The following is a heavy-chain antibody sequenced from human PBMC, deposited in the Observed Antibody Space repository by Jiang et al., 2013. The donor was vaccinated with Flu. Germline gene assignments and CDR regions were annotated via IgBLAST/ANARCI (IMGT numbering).Heavy chain of an antibody. J-gene: IGHJ6*02. Sequence: QLLESGGGVVQPGRSLRLSCAASGFTFSSYGMHWVRQAPGKGLEWVAVISYDGSNKYYADSVKGRFTISRDNSKNTLYLQMNSLRAEDTAVYYCAKDVVVYYFYGMDVWGQGTTVTVSS. V-gene: IGHV3-30*18. CDR3: AKDVVVYYFYGMDV. D-gene: IGHD2-21*01. CDR2: ISYDGSNK. CDR1: GFTFSSYG.